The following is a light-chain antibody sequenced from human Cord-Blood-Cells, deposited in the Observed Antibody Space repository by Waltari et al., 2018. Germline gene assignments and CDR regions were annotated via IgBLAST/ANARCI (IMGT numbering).Light chain of an antibody. CDR3: QQYYSTPYS. V-gene: IGKV4-1*01. CDR2: WAS. Sequence: DIVMTQYPDSLAVSLGERANINCKSSKSVLYSSNNKNYLAWYKQKPGQHPKLLIYWASTRESGVPDLFSGSGSGTDFTLTISSLQAEDVAVYYCQQYYSTPYSFGQGTKLEIK. CDR1: KSVLYSSNNKNY. J-gene: IGKJ2*03.